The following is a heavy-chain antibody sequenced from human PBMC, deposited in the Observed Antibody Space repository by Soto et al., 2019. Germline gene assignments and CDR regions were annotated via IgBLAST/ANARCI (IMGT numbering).Heavy chain of an antibody. Sequence: QVQLVESGGGVVQPGGSLRLSCAASGFTFYNYGMHWVRQAPGKGLEWVAGIWHDASNKYYAGSVKGRFTISRDNSKNMLYLQMNSLRADDTAAYYCAREAGYQETIGQQLPDCWGQVIMVTVSS. CDR2: IWHDASNK. V-gene: IGHV3-33*01. D-gene: IGHD6-13*01. CDR1: GFTFYNYG. J-gene: IGHJ4*02. CDR3: AREAGYQETIGQQLPDC.